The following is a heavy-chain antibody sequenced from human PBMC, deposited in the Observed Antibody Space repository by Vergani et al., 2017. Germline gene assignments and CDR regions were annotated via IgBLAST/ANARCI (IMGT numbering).Heavy chain of an antibody. CDR2: IKQDGSGK. V-gene: IGHV3-7*03. CDR1: GFTFSSYA. CDR3: ARGSPLWFWQVLGAFDI. D-gene: IGHD3-10*01. Sequence: EVQLLESGGGLVQPGGSLRLSCAASGFTFSSYAMSWVRQAPGKGLEWVANIKQDGSGKYYVDSGKGRFTISRDNAKNSLYLQMNSLRAEDPAVYYCARGSPLWFWQVLGAFDIWGQGTMVTVSS. J-gene: IGHJ3*02.